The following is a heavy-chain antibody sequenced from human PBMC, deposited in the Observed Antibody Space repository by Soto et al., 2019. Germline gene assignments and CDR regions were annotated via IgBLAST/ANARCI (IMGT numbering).Heavy chain of an antibody. J-gene: IGHJ4*02. CDR1: GYIFTNYW. Sequence: XESLNISWRGSGYIFTNYWIGWVRQMPGKGLEWMGIIYPGDSDTKYSPSFQGQVTISADKSINTAYLQWSSLKASDTAMYYCASLSRLEPRSAFDYWGQGTLVTVSS. CDR2: IYPGDSDT. CDR3: ASLSRLEPRSAFDY. V-gene: IGHV5-51*01. D-gene: IGHD1-1*01.